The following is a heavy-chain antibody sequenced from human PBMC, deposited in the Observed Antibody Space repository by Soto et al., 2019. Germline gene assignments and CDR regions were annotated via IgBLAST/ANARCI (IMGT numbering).Heavy chain of an antibody. J-gene: IGHJ5*02. D-gene: IGHD1-26*01. CDR1: GFSFSDST. V-gene: IGHV3-73*02. CDR2: IRDRTTSYAT. Sequence: EVQLVESGGGLVQPGGSLTLSCVASGFSFSDSTIYWVRQASGKGLEWVGRIRDRTTSYATGYAASVEGRFTMSRDDTKRTAFLQMNSLRTEDTSVCFCSRSSGDGISRRRVDTWGQGTLVTVSS. CDR3: SRSSGDGISRRRVDT.